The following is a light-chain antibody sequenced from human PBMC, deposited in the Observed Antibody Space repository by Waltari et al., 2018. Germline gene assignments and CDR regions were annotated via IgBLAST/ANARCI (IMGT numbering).Light chain of an antibody. CDR1: SSDVGGSHY. V-gene: IGLV2-11*01. CDR3: SSYAGSYTLL. J-gene: IGLJ2*01. Sequence: QSALTQPRSVSGSPGQSVNISCTGTSSDVGGSHYVSWYQHHPGKAPALSVFDVNKRPSGVPDRFSGSKSGNTASLTISGLRTEDEADYYCSSYAGSYTLLFGGGTKLTVL. CDR2: DVN.